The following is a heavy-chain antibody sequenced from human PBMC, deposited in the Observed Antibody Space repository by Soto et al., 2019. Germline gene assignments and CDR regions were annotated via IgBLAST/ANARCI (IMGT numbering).Heavy chain of an antibody. CDR2: IIPIFGTA. CDR1: GGTFSSYA. CDR3: ARGRIAAAGPFGGYYYYGMDV. V-gene: IGHV1-69*12. D-gene: IGHD6-13*01. Sequence: QVQLVQSGAEVKKPGSSVKVSCKASGGTFSSYAISWVRQAPGQGLEWMGGIIPIFGTANYAQKFQGRVTITADESTSTAYMELSSLRSEDTAVYYCARGRIAAAGPFGGYYYYGMDVWGQGTTVTVSS. J-gene: IGHJ6*02.